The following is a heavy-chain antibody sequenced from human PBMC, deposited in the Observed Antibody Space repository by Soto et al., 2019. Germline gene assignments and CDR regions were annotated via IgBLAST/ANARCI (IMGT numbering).Heavy chain of an antibody. CDR2: INPNSGGT. D-gene: IGHD3-3*01. Sequence: ASVKVSCKASGYTFTGYYMHWVRQAPGQGLEWMGWINPNSGGTNYAQKFQGRVTMTRDTSISTAYMELSRLRSDDTAVYYCARDVLRFLEWSLGGMDVWGQGTTVTVS. CDR3: ARDVLRFLEWSLGGMDV. V-gene: IGHV1-2*02. CDR1: GYTFTGYY. J-gene: IGHJ6*02.